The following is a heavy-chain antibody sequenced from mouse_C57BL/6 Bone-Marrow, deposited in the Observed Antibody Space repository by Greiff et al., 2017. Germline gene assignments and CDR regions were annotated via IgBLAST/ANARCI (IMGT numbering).Heavy chain of an antibody. Sequence: QVQLQQSGAELVRPGTSVKVSCKASGYAFTNYLIEWVKQRPGQGLEWIGVINSGSGGTKYNEKFKGKATLTADKSSSTAYMQLSSLTSEDSAVYCCARPLIYYDYLDYWGQGTTLTVSS. CDR2: INSGSGGT. J-gene: IGHJ2*01. D-gene: IGHD2-4*01. V-gene: IGHV1-54*01. CDR3: ARPLIYYDYLDY. CDR1: GYAFTNYL.